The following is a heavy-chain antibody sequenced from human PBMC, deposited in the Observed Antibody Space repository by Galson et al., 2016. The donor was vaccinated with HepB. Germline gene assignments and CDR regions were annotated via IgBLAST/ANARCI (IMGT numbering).Heavy chain of an antibody. CDR3: ARDYGGPYWYFDL. D-gene: IGHD4-23*01. V-gene: IGHV1-3*01. Sequence: KFQGRVTITRDTSASTAYMELSSLRSEDTAVYYCARDYGGPYWYFDLWGRGTLVTVSS. J-gene: IGHJ2*01.